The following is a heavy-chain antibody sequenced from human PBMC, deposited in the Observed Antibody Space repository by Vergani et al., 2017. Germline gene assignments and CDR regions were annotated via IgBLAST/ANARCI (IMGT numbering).Heavy chain of an antibody. V-gene: IGHV3-43*02. CDR2: FSGDGGST. J-gene: IGHJ4*02. D-gene: IGHD7-27*01. Sequence: EVPLVESGGGVVKPGGSLRLSCAASGFTFDDYAMHWVRQAPGKGLEWVSLFSGDGGSTNYADSVKGRFTISRDNSKNSLYLQMNSLRTEDTALYYCATALGLTGTVEYYFDYWGQGTLVTVSS. CDR1: GFTFDDYA. CDR3: ATALGLTGTVEYYFDY.